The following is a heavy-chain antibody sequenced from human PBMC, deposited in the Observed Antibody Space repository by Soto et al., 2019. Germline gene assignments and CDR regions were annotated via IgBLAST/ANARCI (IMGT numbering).Heavy chain of an antibody. J-gene: IGHJ6*03. D-gene: IGHD3-16*02. Sequence: QVQLVQSEAEVKKPGASVKVSCKASGYTFTSYGISWVRQAPGQGLEWMGWISAYNGNTNYAQKLQGRVTMTTDTSTSTAYMELRSLRSNDTAVYYCARVSRERIMITFGGDIDPYYYYYYMDVWGKGTTVTVSS. CDR2: ISAYNGNT. CDR1: GYTFTSYG. CDR3: ARVSRERIMITFGGDIDPYYYYYYMDV. V-gene: IGHV1-18*01.